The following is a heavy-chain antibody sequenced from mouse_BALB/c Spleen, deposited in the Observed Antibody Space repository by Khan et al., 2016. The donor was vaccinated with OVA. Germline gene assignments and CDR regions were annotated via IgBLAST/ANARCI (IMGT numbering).Heavy chain of an antibody. J-gene: IGHJ1*01. CDR1: GYSITSDYA. V-gene: IGHV3-2*02. CDR2: ISYSGSA. Sequence: EVKLLESGPGLVKPSQSLSLTCTVTGYSITSDYAWNWIRQFPGNKLEWMGYISYSGSANYNPSLKSRISITRDTSENQFFLQLNSVTTEDSATXYCARRYYYGHWYFDVWGAGTTVTVSS. D-gene: IGHD1-1*01. CDR3: ARRYYYGHWYFDV.